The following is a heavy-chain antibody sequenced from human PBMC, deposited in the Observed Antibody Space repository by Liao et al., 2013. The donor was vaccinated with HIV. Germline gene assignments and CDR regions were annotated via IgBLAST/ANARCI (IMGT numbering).Heavy chain of an antibody. D-gene: IGHD2-21*01. CDR3: ARGQWALAYCGGDCPDAFDI. J-gene: IGHJ3*02. V-gene: IGHV4-34*01. CDR2: INHSGST. Sequence: QVQLQESGPGLLKPSETLSLTCAVYGGSFNSYSWNWIRQPPGKGLEWIGEINHSGSTNYNPSLKSRVSISVDTSKNQFSLNLTSVTAADTAAYFCARGQWALAYCGGDCPDAFDIWGQGTMVTVSS. CDR1: GGSFNSYS.